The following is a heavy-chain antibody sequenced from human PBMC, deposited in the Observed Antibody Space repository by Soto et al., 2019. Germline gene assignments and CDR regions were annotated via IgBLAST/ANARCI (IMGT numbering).Heavy chain of an antibody. D-gene: IGHD6-13*01. Sequence: SETLSLTCTVSGGSISSSSYYWGWIRQPPGKGLEWIGNVYYGGSTYYNPPLKSRVTISVETSKSQFSLKLSSVTAADTAVYYCAGEIGSSWPLYDYWGQGTLVTVSS. V-gene: IGHV4-39*02. CDR2: VYYGGST. CDR3: AGEIGSSWPLYDY. CDR1: GGSISSSSYY. J-gene: IGHJ4*02.